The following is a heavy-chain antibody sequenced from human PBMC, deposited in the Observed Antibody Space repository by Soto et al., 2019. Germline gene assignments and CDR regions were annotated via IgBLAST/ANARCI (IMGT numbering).Heavy chain of an antibody. V-gene: IGHV1-18*01. CDR3: ARDRGYSSSYYYYGMDV. CDR2: ISAYTHNT. Sequence: GASVKVSCKASGYTFTNYGVSWVRQAPGQRLEWMGWISAYTHNTNYAQMFQGRVTMTTDTSTSTAYMELSSLRSEDTAVYYCARDRGYSSSYYYYGMDVWGQGATVTVSS. J-gene: IGHJ6*02. D-gene: IGHD6-6*01. CDR1: GYTFTNYG.